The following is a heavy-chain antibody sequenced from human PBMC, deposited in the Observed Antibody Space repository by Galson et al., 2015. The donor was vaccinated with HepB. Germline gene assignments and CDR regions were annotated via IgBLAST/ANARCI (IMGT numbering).Heavy chain of an antibody. CDR2: ISHDESTK. V-gene: IGHV3-30-3*01. J-gene: IGHJ6*02. D-gene: IGHD6-19*01. CDR3: AREIAVAGSFYYGMDV. CDR1: GFTFSTSS. Sequence: SLRLSCAASGFTFSTSSMHWVRQAPGKGLEWVAVISHDESTKFYSDSVRGRFTISRDYSKNILYLQLNSLRGEDTAVYYCAREIAVAGSFYYGMDVWGQGTTVTVSS.